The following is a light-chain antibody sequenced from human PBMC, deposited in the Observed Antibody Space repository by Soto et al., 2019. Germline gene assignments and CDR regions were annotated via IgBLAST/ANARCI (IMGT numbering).Light chain of an antibody. CDR1: QSISGW. J-gene: IGKJ2*01. Sequence: DIQMTQSPSSLSASVGDRVTITCRASQSISGWLAWYQQKPGKAPKLLIYEASTLESGVPSRFSGSGSGTEFTLAVNGLQPDDFATYYCQQYNIYPYTFGQGTKLEIK. V-gene: IGKV1-5*03. CDR2: EAS. CDR3: QQYNIYPYT.